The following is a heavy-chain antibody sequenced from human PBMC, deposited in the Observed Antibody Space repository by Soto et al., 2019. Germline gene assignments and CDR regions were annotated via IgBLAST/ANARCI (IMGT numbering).Heavy chain of an antibody. V-gene: IGHV4-59*01. J-gene: IGHJ4*02. CDR2: IYYSGST. CDR3: ASSGCSGGSCYYDY. D-gene: IGHD2-15*01. Sequence: PSETLSLTCTVSGGSISSYYWSWIRQPPGKGLEWIGYIYYSGSTNYNPSLKSRVTISVDTSKNQFSLKLSSVTAADTAVYYCASSGCSGGSCYYDYWGQGTLVTVSS. CDR1: GGSISSYY.